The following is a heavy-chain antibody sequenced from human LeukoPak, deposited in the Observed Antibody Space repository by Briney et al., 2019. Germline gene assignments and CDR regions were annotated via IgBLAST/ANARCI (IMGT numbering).Heavy chain of an antibody. J-gene: IGHJ4*02. V-gene: IGHV4-61*01. D-gene: IGHD3-3*01. Sequence: PSETLSLTCTVSGGSISSGNYYWSWIRQPPGKGLEWIGYILYSGNTTYNPSLKSRVAISLDMSKNQFSLKLTSVTAADTAVYYCARGLYYDFWRGPTPIGYWGQGTLVTVSS. CDR3: ARGLYYDFWRGPTPIGY. CDR1: GGSISSGNYY. CDR2: ILYSGNT.